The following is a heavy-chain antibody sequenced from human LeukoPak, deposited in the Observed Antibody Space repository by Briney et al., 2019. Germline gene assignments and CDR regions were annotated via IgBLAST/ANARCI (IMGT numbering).Heavy chain of an antibody. D-gene: IGHD5-18*01. Sequence: SETLSLTCTVSGGSINNYYWSWIRQPPGKGLEWIAYIYYSGTTSYNPSLKSRVTISLDTSKNQFSLKLSSVTAADTAVYYCASSPSPVDTAMAPDYWGQGTLVTVSS. CDR3: ASSPSPVDTAMAPDY. CDR1: GGSINNYY. V-gene: IGHV4-59*12. J-gene: IGHJ4*02. CDR2: IYYSGTT.